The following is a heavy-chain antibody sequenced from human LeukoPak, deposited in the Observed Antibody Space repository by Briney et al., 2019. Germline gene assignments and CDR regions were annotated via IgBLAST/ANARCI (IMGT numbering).Heavy chain of an antibody. Sequence: GGSLRLSCAASGFTFSTYAMAWVRQAPGKGLEWVATVSNLAGTTNHADSVRGRFTVSRDNSNNILYLQMNSLRGEDAAVYYCAKDGLSGYNFDHWGQGTLVTVSS. V-gene: IGHV3-23*01. J-gene: IGHJ5*02. CDR1: GFTFSTYA. D-gene: IGHD5-24*01. CDR2: VSNLAGTT. CDR3: AKDGLSGYNFDH.